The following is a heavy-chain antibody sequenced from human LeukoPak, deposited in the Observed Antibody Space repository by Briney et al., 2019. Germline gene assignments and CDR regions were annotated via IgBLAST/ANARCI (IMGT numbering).Heavy chain of an antibody. CDR2: ISGSGSTI. CDR1: GFTFSNYE. CDR3: ARVRSGYSHENLFDY. D-gene: IGHD5-18*01. V-gene: IGHV3-48*03. Sequence: PGGSLRLSCAASGFTFSNYEMNWVRHAPGKGLEWVSYISGSGSTIYYADSVKGRFTISRDNAKDSLYLQMNSLRAEDTAVYYCARVRSGYSHENLFDYWGQGTLVTVSS. J-gene: IGHJ4*02.